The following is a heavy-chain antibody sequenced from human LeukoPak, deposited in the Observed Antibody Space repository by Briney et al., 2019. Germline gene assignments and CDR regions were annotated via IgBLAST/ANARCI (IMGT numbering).Heavy chain of an antibody. Sequence: GGSLRLSCAASGFTFSDYYMSWIRQAPGKGLEWVAVISYDGSNKYYADSVKGRFTISRDNSKNTLYLQMNSLRAEDTAVYYCARDPYSGSFIDYWGQGTLVTVSS. CDR2: ISYDGSNK. CDR3: ARDPYSGSFIDY. D-gene: IGHD1-26*01. J-gene: IGHJ4*02. V-gene: IGHV3-30-3*01. CDR1: GFTFSDYY.